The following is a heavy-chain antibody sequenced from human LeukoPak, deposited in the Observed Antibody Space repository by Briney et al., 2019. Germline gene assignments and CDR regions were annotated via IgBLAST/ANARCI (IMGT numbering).Heavy chain of an antibody. D-gene: IGHD6-13*01. J-gene: IGHJ6*02. Sequence: GGSLRLSCAASGFTFSSYAMSWVRQAPGKGLEWVSAISGSGGSTYYADSVKGRFTIPRDNSKNTLYLQMNSLRAEDTAVYYCAKLGIAAPYYYGMDVWGQGTTVTVSS. CDR3: AKLGIAAPYYYGMDV. CDR1: GFTFSSYA. V-gene: IGHV3-23*01. CDR2: ISGSGGST.